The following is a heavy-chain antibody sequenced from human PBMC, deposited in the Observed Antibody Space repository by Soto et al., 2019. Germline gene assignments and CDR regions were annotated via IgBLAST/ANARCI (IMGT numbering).Heavy chain of an antibody. CDR2: TYFRSKWYN. V-gene: IGHV6-1*01. Sequence: SQTLSLTCAISGDSVSSNTASWNWIRQSPSRGLEWLGRTYFRSKWYNDYAVSVKSRIIINPDTSNNQFSLQLNSVTPEDTAVYFCAKGDNLGPKTGYAFDPWGQGTMVTVSS. J-gene: IGHJ4*03. CDR1: GDSVSSNTAS. CDR3: AKGDNLGPKTGYAFDP. D-gene: IGHD5-12*01.